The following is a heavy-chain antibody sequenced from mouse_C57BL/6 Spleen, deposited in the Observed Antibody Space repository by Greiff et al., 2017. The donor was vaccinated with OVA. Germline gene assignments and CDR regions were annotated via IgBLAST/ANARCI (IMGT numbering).Heavy chain of an antibody. D-gene: IGHD2-4*01. CDR3: ASTMITTTGHYYAMDY. CDR2: IYPGAGDT. V-gene: IGHV1-82*01. CDR1: GYAFSSSW. Sequence: VQLQQSGPELVKPGASVKISCKASGYAFSSSWMNWVKQRPGQGLEWIGRIYPGAGDTNYNGKFKGKATLTADKSSSTAYMQLSSLTSEDSAVSFCASTMITTTGHYYAMDYWGQGTSVTVSS. J-gene: IGHJ4*01.